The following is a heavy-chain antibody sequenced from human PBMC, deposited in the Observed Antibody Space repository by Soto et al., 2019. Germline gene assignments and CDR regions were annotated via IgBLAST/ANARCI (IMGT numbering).Heavy chain of an antibody. V-gene: IGHV3-21*01. J-gene: IGHJ4*02. CDR1: GFTFSSYS. CDR2: ISSSSSYI. D-gene: IGHD3-10*01. CDR3: ARIHLHTMVLDY. Sequence: PGGSLRLSCAASGFTFSSYSMNWVRQAPGKGLEWVSSISSSSSYIYYADSVKGRFTISRDNAKNSLYLQMNSLRAEDTAVYYCARIHLHTMVLDYWGQGTLVTVSS.